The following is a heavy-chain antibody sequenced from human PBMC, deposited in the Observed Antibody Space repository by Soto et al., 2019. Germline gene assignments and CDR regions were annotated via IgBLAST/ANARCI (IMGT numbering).Heavy chain of an antibody. CDR1: GYSFTSYW. D-gene: IGHD2-2*01. V-gene: IGHV5-51*01. J-gene: IGHJ5*02. CDR2: IYPGDSDT. CDR3: ARQGIVVVPAAIGFDP. Sequence: GESLKISCKGSGYSFTSYWIDWVRHMPGKGLEWVGIIYPGDSDTRYSPSFQGQVTISADKSISTAYLQWSSLKASDTAVYYCARQGIVVVPAAIGFDPWGQGTLVTVSS.